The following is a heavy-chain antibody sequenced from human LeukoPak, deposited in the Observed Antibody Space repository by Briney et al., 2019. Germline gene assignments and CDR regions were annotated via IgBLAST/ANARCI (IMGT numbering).Heavy chain of an antibody. D-gene: IGHD6-13*01. V-gene: IGHV4-59*08. CDR1: GGSISSYY. CDR2: IYYSGST. J-gene: IGHJ5*02. Sequence: SETLSLTCTVPGGSISSYYWSWIRQPPGKGLEWIGYIYYSGSTNYNPSLKSRVTISVDTSKNQFSLKLSSVTAADTAVYYCARRTRSSWYNWFDPWGQGTLVTVSS. CDR3: ARRTRSSWYNWFDP.